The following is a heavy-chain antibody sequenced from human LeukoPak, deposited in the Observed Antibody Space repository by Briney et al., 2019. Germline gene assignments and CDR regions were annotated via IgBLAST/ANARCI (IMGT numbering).Heavy chain of an antibody. J-gene: IGHJ5*02. V-gene: IGHV3-30*18. CDR2: TSYDGNNE. Sequence: GGSLRLSCAASGLTFSSYGMHWVRQAPGKGLEWVALTSYDGNNEKYADSVKGRFTISRDNSKNTLYLQMNSLITEDTSIYYCAKTYCGGDCYHNTPHFDPRGQGTQVTVSS. CDR1: GLTFSSYG. D-gene: IGHD2-21*02. CDR3: AKTYCGGDCYHNTPHFDP.